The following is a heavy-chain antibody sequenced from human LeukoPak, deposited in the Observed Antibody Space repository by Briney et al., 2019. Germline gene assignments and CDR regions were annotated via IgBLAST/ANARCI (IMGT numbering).Heavy chain of an antibody. CDR3: ARDYGGNSRKNWYFDL. CDR2: IYTSGST. V-gene: IGHV4-61*02. D-gene: IGHD4-23*01. CDR1: GGSISSGTYY. J-gene: IGHJ2*01. Sequence: SETLSLTCTGSGGSISSGTYYWSWIRQPAGEGLEWIGRIYTSGSTNYNPSLKSRVTIAVDTSKNQFSLKLNSVTAADTAVYYCARDYGGNSRKNWYFDLWGRGALVTVSS.